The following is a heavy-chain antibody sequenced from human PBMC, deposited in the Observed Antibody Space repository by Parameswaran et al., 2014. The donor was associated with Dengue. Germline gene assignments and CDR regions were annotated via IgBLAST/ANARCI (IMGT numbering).Heavy chain of an antibody. D-gene: IGHD6-19*01. Sequence: RWIRQPPGKGLEWIGYIHSSGGTNYTPSLKSRLTISRDTSENQFSLKLNSVSAADTAVYFCARQWLNYFDYWGQGTLVTVSS. CDR2: IHSSGGT. J-gene: IGHJ4*02. V-gene: IGHV4-30-4*01. CDR3: ARQWLNYFDY.